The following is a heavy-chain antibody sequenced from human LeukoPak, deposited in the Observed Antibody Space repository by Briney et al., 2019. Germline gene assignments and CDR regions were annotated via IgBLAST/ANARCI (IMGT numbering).Heavy chain of an antibody. J-gene: IGHJ5*02. CDR3: ARGAGCSLRWFDP. Sequence: KPSETLSLACTVSGGSISSSYWSWIRQPPGKGLECIGYISYSGSTNYNPSLKSRVTISVDTSKNQFSLKLTSVTAADTAVYYCARGAGCSLRWFDPWGQGTLVTVSS. V-gene: IGHV4-59*01. CDR1: GGSISSSY. CDR2: ISYSGST. D-gene: IGHD2-21*02.